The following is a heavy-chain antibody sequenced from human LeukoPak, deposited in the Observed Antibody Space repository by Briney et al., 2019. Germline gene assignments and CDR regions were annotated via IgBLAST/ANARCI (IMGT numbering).Heavy chain of an antibody. CDR3: ARDPHGDYYFDY. D-gene: IGHD4-17*01. V-gene: IGHV4-59*02. CDR1: GGSVSDYY. CDR2: IYYSGST. Sequence: SETLSLTCTVSGGSVSDYYWSWIRQSPGKGLEWIGSIYYSGSTCYNPSLKSRVTISVDTSKNQFSLKLSSVTAADTAVYYCARDPHGDYYFDYWGQGTLVTVSS. J-gene: IGHJ4*02.